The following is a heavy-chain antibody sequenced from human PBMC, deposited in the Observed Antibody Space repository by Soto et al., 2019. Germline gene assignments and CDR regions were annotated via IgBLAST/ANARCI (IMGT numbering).Heavy chain of an antibody. Sequence: ASVKVSCKASGGTFSSYAISWVRQAPGQGLEWMGGIIPIFGTANYAQKFQGRVTITADKSTSTAYMELSSLRSEDTAVYYCAIPQLRITIAMALYGMDVWGQGTTVTVSS. CDR3: AIPQLRITIAMALYGMDV. D-gene: IGHD3-10*01. V-gene: IGHV1-69*06. CDR1: GGTFSSYA. J-gene: IGHJ6*02. CDR2: IIPIFGTA.